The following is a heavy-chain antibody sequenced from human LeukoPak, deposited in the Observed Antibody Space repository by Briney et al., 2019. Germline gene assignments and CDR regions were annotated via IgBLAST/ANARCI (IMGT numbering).Heavy chain of an antibody. D-gene: IGHD2-15*01. CDR1: GFTFSSYS. Sequence: GGSLRLSCAASGFTFSSYSMNWVRQAPGKGLEWVSSISSSSSYIYYADPVKGRFTISRDNAKNSLYLQMNSLRAEDTAVYYCARDPCSGGSCYSVDYWGQGTLVTVSS. J-gene: IGHJ4*02. CDR2: ISSSSSYI. CDR3: ARDPCSGGSCYSVDY. V-gene: IGHV3-21*01.